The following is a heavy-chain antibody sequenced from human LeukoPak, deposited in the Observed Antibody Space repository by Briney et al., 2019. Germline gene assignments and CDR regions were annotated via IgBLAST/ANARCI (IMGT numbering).Heavy chain of an antibody. CDR3: AREEGNWGDAFDI. CDR1: GYTFTGYY. D-gene: IGHD7-27*01. CDR2: INPNSGGT. V-gene: IGHV1-2*02. Sequence: ASVKVSCKASGYTFTGYYMHWVRQAPGQGLEWMGWINPNSGGTNYAQKFQGRVTMTRDTSISTAYMELSRLRSDGTAVYYCAREEGNWGDAFDIWGQGTMVTVSS. J-gene: IGHJ3*02.